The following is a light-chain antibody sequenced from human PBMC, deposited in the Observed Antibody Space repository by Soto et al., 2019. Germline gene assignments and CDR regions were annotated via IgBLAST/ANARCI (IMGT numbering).Light chain of an antibody. V-gene: IGLV2-14*01. J-gene: IGLJ3*02. CDR2: EVS. Sequence: QSALTQPAPVSGSPGQSITISCTGTSSDVGDYNYVSWYQQHPGKAPKLMIYEVSDRPSGVSNRFSGSKSGYTASLTISGLQAEDEADYYCSSYTSSDTWVFGGGTKVTVL. CDR3: SSYTSSDTWV. CDR1: SSDVGDYNY.